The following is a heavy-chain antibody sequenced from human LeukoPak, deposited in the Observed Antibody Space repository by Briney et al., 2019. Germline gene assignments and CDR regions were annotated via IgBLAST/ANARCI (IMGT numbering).Heavy chain of an antibody. J-gene: IGHJ4*02. CDR2: ISGSGGST. CDR3: ARGGGSGRYGLPIDS. Sequence: GGTLRLSCAASGFTFSSYGMSWVRQAPGKGLEWVSAISGSGGSTYYADSVKGRFTISRDNAKNSVYLQMNSLTDEDTGVYYCARGGGSGRYGLPIDSWGQGTLVTVSS. D-gene: IGHD6-13*01. CDR1: GFTFSSYG. V-gene: IGHV3-23*01.